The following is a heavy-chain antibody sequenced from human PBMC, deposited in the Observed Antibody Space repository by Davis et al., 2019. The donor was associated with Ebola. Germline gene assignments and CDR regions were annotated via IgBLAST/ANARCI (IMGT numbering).Heavy chain of an antibody. J-gene: IGHJ6*02. D-gene: IGHD4-11*01. V-gene: IGHV4-34*01. CDR3: ARDYNNYPYYYGMDV. Sequence: MPSETLSLTCAVYGGSFSGYYWSWIRQPPGKGLEWIGEINHSGSTNYNPSLKSRVTISVDTSKNQFSLKLSSVTAADTAVYYCARDYNNYPYYYGMDVWGQGTTVTVSS. CDR1: GGSFSGYY. CDR2: INHSGST.